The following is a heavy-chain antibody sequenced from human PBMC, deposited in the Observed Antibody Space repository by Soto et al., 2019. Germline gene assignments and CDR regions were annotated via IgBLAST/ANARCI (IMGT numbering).Heavy chain of an antibody. V-gene: IGHV1-69*13. Sequence: GASVKVSCKACGGTFSSYAISWVRQAPGQGLEWMGGIIPIFGTANYAQKFQGRVTITADESTSTAYMELSSLRSEDTAVYYCARGGAYYDFWSGPAYYYYYMDVWGKGTTVTVSS. CDR1: GGTFSSYA. CDR2: IIPIFGTA. J-gene: IGHJ6*03. CDR3: ARGGAYYDFWSGPAYYYYYMDV. D-gene: IGHD3-3*01.